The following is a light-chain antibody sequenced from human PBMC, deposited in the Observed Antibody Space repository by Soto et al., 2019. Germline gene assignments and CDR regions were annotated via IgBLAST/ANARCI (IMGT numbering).Light chain of an antibody. Sequence: EIVLTQSPGTLSLSPGERATLSCRASQSVSSSYLAWYQQKPGQAPRLLIYGASRRATGIPDRFSGSGSGTEFTLNISRLELEDFSVDYCQQYGSSPYTFGQGTKRQMK. CDR3: QQYGSSPYT. J-gene: IGKJ2*01. CDR1: QSVSSSY. V-gene: IGKV3-20*01. CDR2: GAS.